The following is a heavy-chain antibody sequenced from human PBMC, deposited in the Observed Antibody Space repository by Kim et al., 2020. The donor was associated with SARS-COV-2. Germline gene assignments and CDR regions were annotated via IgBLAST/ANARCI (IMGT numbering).Heavy chain of an antibody. CDR1: GGSISNNSYY. J-gene: IGHJ6*02. CDR2: LYDSGSI. V-gene: IGHV4-39*02. CDR3: ASRGNYGSGRTYYYYYYGMDV. D-gene: IGHD3-10*01. Sequence: SETLSLTCTVSGGSISNNSYYWGWIRQPPGKGLEWIGSLYDSGSIYYNPSLKSRVTIFVDTSKNHFSLNLSSVTAADTAVYYCASRGNYGSGRTYYYYYYGMDVWGQGTTVTVSS.